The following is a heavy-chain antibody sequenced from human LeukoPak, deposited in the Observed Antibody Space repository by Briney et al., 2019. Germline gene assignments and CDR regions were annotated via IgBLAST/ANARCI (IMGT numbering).Heavy chain of an antibody. CDR3: ARESMVNMGDFYFDY. CDR2: ISTDGSFT. J-gene: IGHJ4*02. D-gene: IGHD4/OR15-4a*01. CDR1: GFTFSNYL. Sequence: GGSLRLSCAASGFTFSNYLMHWVRQTPGKGLVWISRISTDGSFTNYADSVKGRFSISRDNAKNTLYLQMNSLRTEDTAVFYCARESMVNMGDFYFDYWGQGTLVTVSS. V-gene: IGHV3-74*01.